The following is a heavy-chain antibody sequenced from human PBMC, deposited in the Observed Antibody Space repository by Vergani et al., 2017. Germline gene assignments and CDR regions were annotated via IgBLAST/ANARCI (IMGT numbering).Heavy chain of an antibody. J-gene: IGHJ5*02. D-gene: IGHD6-19*01. CDR2: ICGSGGST. V-gene: IGHV3-23*01. Sequence: EVQLLESGGGLVQPGGSLRLSCAASGFTFSSYAMSWVRQAPGKGLEWVSAICGSGGSTYYADSVKGRFTISRDNSKNTLYLQMNSLRAEDTAVYYCARCRARSGWYNWFDPWGQGTLVTVSS. CDR3: ARCRARSGWYNWFDP. CDR1: GFTFSSYA.